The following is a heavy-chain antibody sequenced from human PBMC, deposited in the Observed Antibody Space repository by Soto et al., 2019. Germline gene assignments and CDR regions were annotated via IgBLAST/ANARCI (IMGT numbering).Heavy chain of an antibody. CDR3: YGDQDFDY. CDR1: GYTFTSYA. Sequence: ASVKVSCKASGYTFTSYAMHWVRQAPGQRLEWMGWINAGNGNTKYSQKFQGRVTITRDTSASTAYMDPVDTATYYCARTADYGDQDFDYWGQGTLVTVSS. J-gene: IGHJ4*02. CDR2: INAGNGNT. D-gene: IGHD4-17*01. V-gene: IGHV1-3*01.